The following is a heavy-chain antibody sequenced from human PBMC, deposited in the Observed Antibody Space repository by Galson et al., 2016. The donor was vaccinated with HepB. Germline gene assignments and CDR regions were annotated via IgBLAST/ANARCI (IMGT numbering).Heavy chain of an antibody. V-gene: IGHV1-69*13. CDR1: GGTFSSYA. D-gene: IGHD3-10*01. CDR3: ARVDYYGSGTHYYFGY. J-gene: IGHJ4*02. CDR2: IIPMFGRA. Sequence: SVKVSCKASGGTFSSYAINWMRQAPGQGLEWMGGIIPMFGRANYAQRFQGKVTITADESTGTAYMEMSSLRSDDTAVYYCARVDYYGSGTHYYFGYWGQGTVFTVSS.